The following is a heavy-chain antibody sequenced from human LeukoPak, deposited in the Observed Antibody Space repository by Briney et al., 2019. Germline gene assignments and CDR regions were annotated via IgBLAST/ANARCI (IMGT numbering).Heavy chain of an antibody. CDR3: AREKLSFFDSSGYFDY. V-gene: IGHV3-48*03. CDR1: GFTFSSYE. J-gene: IGHJ4*02. CDR2: IRSSGSAI. D-gene: IGHD3-22*01. Sequence: GGSLRLSCAASGFTFSSYEMNWVRQAPGKGLEWVSFIRSSGSAIHYADSVRGRFTISRDNAKNSLYLQMSRLRAEDTAVYYCAREKLSFFDSSGYFDYWGQGTLVTVSS.